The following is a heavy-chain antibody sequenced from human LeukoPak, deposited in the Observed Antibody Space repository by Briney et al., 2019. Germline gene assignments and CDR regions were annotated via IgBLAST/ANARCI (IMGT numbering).Heavy chain of an antibody. CDR2: ISSSSSYI. D-gene: IGHD1-26*01. V-gene: IGHV3-21*01. J-gene: IGHJ3*02. Sequence: NAGGSLRLSCAASGFTFSSYSMNWVRQAPGKGLEWVSSISSSSSYIYYADSVKGRFTISRDNAKNSLYLQMNSLRAEDTAVYYCARFEYSGSYPGSFDIWGQGTMVTVSS. CDR1: GFTFSSYS. CDR3: ARFEYSGSYPGSFDI.